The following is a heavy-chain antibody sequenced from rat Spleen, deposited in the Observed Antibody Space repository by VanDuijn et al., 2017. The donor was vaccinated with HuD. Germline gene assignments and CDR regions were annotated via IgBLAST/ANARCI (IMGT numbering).Heavy chain of an antibody. Sequence: EVQLVESGGGLVQPGRSLKLSCAASGFTFSRNWLNWIRQAPGKGLEWVATINPDGSGTYYPDTVKGRFVISKDNAKTTGYLQMDSLRSEDTATYYCARQGDGYNYFVMDVWGQGASVTVSS. J-gene: IGHJ4*01. V-gene: IGHV5-35*01. CDR2: INPDGSGT. D-gene: IGHD1-4*01. CDR3: ARQGDGYNYFVMDV. CDR1: GFTFSRNW.